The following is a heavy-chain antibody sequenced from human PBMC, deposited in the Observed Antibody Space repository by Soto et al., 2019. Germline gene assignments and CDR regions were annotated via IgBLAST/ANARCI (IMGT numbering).Heavy chain of an antibody. CDR3: ARVFSSGWQVGDY. Sequence: PSETLSLTCTVSGGSISSYYWSWIRQPPGKGLEWIGYIYYSGSTNYNPSLKSRVTISVDTSKNQFSLKLSSVTAADTAVYYCARVFSSGWQVGDYWGQGTLVTAPQ. CDR2: IYYSGST. D-gene: IGHD6-19*01. J-gene: IGHJ4*02. CDR1: GGSISSYY. V-gene: IGHV4-59*01.